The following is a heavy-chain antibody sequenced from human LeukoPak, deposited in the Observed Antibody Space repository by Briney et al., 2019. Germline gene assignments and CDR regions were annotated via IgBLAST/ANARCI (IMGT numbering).Heavy chain of an antibody. V-gene: IGHV4-34*01. D-gene: IGHD6-19*01. Sequence: SETLSLTCAVYGGSFSGYYWSWIRQPPGKGLEWIGEINHSGSTNYNPSLKSRVTISVDTSKYQFSLKLSSVTAADTAVYYCARHGGYSSGWFDPYYWGQGTLVTVSS. J-gene: IGHJ4*02. CDR1: GGSFSGYY. CDR3: ARHGGYSSGWFDPYY. CDR2: INHSGST.